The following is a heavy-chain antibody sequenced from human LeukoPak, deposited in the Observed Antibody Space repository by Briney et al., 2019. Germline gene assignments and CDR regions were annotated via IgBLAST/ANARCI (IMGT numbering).Heavy chain of an antibody. V-gene: IGHV1-18*01. Sequence: ASVKVSCNSSGLTFTFYGFSWVRQAPGQGLEWMGWISAYNGNTKYAQTLQDRVTMTTDTSTTTAYMELRSRTSDDTAVYYCARGPMGSGRYSSYYFDSWGQGSLVTVSS. CDR2: ISAYNGNT. CDR1: GLTFTFYG. CDR3: ARGPMGSGRYSSYYFDS. D-gene: IGHD3-10*01. J-gene: IGHJ4*02.